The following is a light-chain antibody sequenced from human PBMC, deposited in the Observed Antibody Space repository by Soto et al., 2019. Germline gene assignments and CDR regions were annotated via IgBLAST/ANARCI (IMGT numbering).Light chain of an antibody. V-gene: IGKV3-20*01. CDR1: QSVSSSY. Sequence: EIVLTQSPGTLSLSPGERATLSCRASQSVSSSYLAWYQQKPGQAPRLLIYGASSRATGIPDRFSAGGSGTDFTLTISRLEPEDFAVYYCQQYGSSPLTFGGGTKVEIK. J-gene: IGKJ4*01. CDR2: GAS. CDR3: QQYGSSPLT.